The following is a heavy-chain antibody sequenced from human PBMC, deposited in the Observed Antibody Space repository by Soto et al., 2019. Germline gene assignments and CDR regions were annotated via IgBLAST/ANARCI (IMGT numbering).Heavy chain of an antibody. Sequence: SGTLSLTCAVYGGSFSGYYWTWIRQPPGTGLEWIGEINHSGSTNYNPSLKSRVTISVDTSKNQSSLKLTSVTAADTAVYYCARDKITGLFDYWGQGTLVTVS. J-gene: IGHJ4*02. D-gene: IGHD2-8*02. V-gene: IGHV4-34*01. CDR3: ARDKITGLFDY. CDR2: INHSGST. CDR1: GGSFSGYY.